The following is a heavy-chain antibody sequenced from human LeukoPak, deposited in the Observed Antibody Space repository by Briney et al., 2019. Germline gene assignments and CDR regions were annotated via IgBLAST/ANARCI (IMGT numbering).Heavy chain of an antibody. Sequence: GGSQRLSCEASGFTFSDYGMHWVRQAPGKGLEWVAVVSADGSNKQYADSVKGRFTISRDNSKNTLYLQLNSLRAEDTAVYYCARERDYDSSGYYVFGYWGQGTLVTVSS. V-gene: IGHV3-30*03. CDR1: GFTFSDYG. J-gene: IGHJ4*02. D-gene: IGHD3-22*01. CDR2: VSADGSNK. CDR3: ARERDYDSSGYYVFGY.